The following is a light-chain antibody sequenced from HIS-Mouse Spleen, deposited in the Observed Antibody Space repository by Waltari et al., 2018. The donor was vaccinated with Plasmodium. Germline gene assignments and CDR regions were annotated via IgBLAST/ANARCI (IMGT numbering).Light chain of an antibody. Sequence: SSELTQDPAVSVALGQTVRITCQGDSLRSYYASWYQQKPGQAPVLVIYGKNNRPSGIPDRISGSSSGNTASWTITGAQAEDEADYYCNSRDSSGNHVFGGGTKLTVL. CDR2: GKN. V-gene: IGLV3-19*01. CDR3: NSRDSSGNHV. J-gene: IGLJ2*01. CDR1: SLRSYY.